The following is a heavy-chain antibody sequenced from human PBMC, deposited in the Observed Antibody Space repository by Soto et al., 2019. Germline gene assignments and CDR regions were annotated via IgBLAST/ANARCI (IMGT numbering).Heavy chain of an antibody. CDR2: IKEDESEK. CDR3: ARSIFGVDFMREDNYYYMDV. CDR1: GFIFSTYW. Sequence: GGSLRLSCAASGFIFSTYWMTWVRQAPGKGLEWVANIKEDESEKYYVDSVKGRFTISRDNAKNSLYLQVNSLRAEDTAVYYCARSIFGVDFMREDNYYYMDVWGKGTTVTVSS. J-gene: IGHJ6*03. V-gene: IGHV3-7*01. D-gene: IGHD3-3*01.